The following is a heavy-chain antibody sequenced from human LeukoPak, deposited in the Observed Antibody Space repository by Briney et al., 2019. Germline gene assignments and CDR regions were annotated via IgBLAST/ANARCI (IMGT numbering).Heavy chain of an antibody. CDR2: IYYSGST. Sequence: SETLSLTCTVSGGSISSSSYYWGWIRQPPGKGLEWIGGIYYSGSTYYNPSLKSRVTISVDTSKNQFSLKLSSVTAADTAVYYCARVRPGSSSWYGSGGESYYYMDVWGKGTTVTVSS. CDR1: GGSISSSSYY. J-gene: IGHJ6*03. D-gene: IGHD6-13*01. CDR3: ARVRPGSSSWYGSGGESYYYMDV. V-gene: IGHV4-39*07.